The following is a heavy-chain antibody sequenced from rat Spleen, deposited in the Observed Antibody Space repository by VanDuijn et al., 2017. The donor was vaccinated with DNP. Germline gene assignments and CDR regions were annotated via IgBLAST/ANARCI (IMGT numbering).Heavy chain of an antibody. Sequence: EVQLQESGSGLVKPSQSLSLTCSVTGYSITSNYWGWIRKFPGNKLEYIGHISYSGGTNYNPSLKSRISITRDTSKNHFFLHLNSVTTEDTATYYCARSITIAAISTSYAMDAWGQGTSVTVSS. D-gene: IGHD1-2*01. CDR3: ARSITIAAISTSYAMDA. CDR1: GYSITSNY. V-gene: IGHV3-1*01. J-gene: IGHJ4*01. CDR2: ISYSGGT.